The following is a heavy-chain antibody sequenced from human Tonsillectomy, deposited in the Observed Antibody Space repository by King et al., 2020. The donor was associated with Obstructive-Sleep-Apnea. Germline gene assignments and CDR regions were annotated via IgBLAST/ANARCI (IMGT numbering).Heavy chain of an antibody. CDR1: GFTFSSYG. D-gene: IGHD6-19*01. CDR3: AKEMAGRGACDY. J-gene: IGHJ4*02. Sequence: VQLVESGGGVVQPGRSLRLSCAASGFTFSSYGMHWVRQAPGKGLEWVAVISYDGGNKYYADSVKGRFTISRDNAKNTLYLQMNSLRAEDTAVYYCAKEMAGRGACDYWGQGTLVTVSS. CDR2: ISYDGGNK. V-gene: IGHV3-30*18.